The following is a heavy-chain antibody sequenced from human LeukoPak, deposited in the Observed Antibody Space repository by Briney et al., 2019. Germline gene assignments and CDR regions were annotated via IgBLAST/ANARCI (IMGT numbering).Heavy chain of an antibody. J-gene: IGHJ4*02. CDR3: AKDRGLQSPHGY. D-gene: IGHD3-10*01. Sequence: GGTLRLSCAASGFTFSSYGMSWVRQAPGKGLEWVAFIRHNGNYKHYADSVKGRFIISRDNSKNTVDLQMNSLRPEDTAVYYCAKDRGLQSPHGYWGQGTLVTVSS. V-gene: IGHV3-30*02. CDR1: GFTFSSYG. CDR2: IRHNGNYK.